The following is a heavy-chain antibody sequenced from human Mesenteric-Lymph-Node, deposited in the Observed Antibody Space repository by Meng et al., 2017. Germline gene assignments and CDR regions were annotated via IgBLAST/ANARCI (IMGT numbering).Heavy chain of an antibody. D-gene: IGHD3-10*01. CDR3: TTRGSVGPFDY. Sequence: GESLKISCVASGLTLSNYWMNWVRQAPGKGLEWVANIKADGSEKNYVDSVKGRFTISRDNAKNSLFLQMNSLRVEDTAVYYCTTRGSVGPFDYWGQGTLVTVSS. CDR1: GLTLSNYW. J-gene: IGHJ4*02. V-gene: IGHV3-7*01. CDR2: IKADGSEK.